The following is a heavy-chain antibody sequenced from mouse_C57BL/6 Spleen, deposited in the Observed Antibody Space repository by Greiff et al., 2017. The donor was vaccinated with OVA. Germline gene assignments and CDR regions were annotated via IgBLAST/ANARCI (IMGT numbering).Heavy chain of an antibody. CDR3: ARGEGYYGSSYWYFDV. CDR2: IHPNSGST. CDR1: GYNFTSYW. D-gene: IGHD1-1*01. J-gene: IGHJ1*03. Sequence: QVQLQQPGAELVKPGASVKLSCKASGYNFTSYWMHWVKQRPGQGLEWIGMIHPNSGSTNYNEKFKSKATLTVDKSSSTAYMQLSSLTSEDSAVYYWARGEGYYGSSYWYFDVWGTGTTVTVSS. V-gene: IGHV1-64*01.